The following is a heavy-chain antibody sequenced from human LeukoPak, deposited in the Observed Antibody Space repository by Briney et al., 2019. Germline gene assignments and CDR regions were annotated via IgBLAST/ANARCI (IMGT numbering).Heavy chain of an antibody. CDR2: IYSGGST. CDR3: ARDREGSSSWDY. J-gene: IGHJ4*02. V-gene: IGHV3-53*01. Sequence: GGSLRLSCAASGFTVSSNYMNWVRQAPGKGLEWVSTIYSGGSTYYADSVKGRFTISRDNSKNTLYLQMNSLRAEDTAVYYCARDREGSSSWDYWGQGTLVTVSS. D-gene: IGHD6-13*01. CDR1: GFTVSSNY.